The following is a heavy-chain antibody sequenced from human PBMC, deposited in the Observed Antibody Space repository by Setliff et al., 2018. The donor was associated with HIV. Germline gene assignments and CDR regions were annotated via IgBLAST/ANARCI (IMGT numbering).Heavy chain of an antibody. V-gene: IGHV1-8*02. Sequence: ASVKVSCKASGYAFPSYHINWVRQAPGQGLEWMGWMNPNIGNTGYAQKFQGRVTMTRNTSVNTAYMELSSLRSEDTAVYYCARAQFYYASGSFYPSDYHYYMDVWGKGTTVTVSS. D-gene: IGHD3-10*01. CDR3: ARAQFYYASGSFYPSDYHYYMDV. J-gene: IGHJ6*03. CDR1: GYAFPSYH. CDR2: MNPNIGNT.